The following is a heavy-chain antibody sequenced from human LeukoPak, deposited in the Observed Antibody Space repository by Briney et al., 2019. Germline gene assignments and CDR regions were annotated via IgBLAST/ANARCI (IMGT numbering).Heavy chain of an antibody. D-gene: IGHD3-10*01. CDR2: FDPEDGET. V-gene: IGHV1-24*01. Sequence: ASVKVSCKVSGYTLTELSMHWVRQAPGKGLEWMGGFDPEDGETIYAQKFQGRVTMTRNTSISTAYMELSSLRSEDTAVYYCARGRGMVRGVITYYYYYGMDVWGQGTTVTVSS. CDR1: GYTLTELS. J-gene: IGHJ6*02. CDR3: ARGRGMVRGVITYYYYYGMDV.